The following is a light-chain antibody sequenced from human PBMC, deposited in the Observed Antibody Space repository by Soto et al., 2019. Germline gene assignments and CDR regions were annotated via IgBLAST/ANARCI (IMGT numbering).Light chain of an antibody. CDR3: QQYNSYSVNA. CDR2: DAS. V-gene: IGKV1-5*01. CDR1: QSISGL. J-gene: IGKJ2*01. Sequence: DIQVTQSPYTLSPSVGDRVSITCRASQSISGLLAWYQQKPGKAPKLLIYDASSLESGVPSRFSGSGSGTEFSLTISRLQPDDFATYYCQQYNSYSVNAFGQGTKVDIK.